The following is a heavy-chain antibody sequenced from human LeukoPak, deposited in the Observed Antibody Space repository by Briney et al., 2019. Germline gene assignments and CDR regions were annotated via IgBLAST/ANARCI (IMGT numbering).Heavy chain of an antibody. Sequence: PSQTLSLTCTVSGVSISSSGYFWTWIRQPPGKGLEWIGYIYYSGSTNYNPSLRSRVTISVDTSKNLFSLKLSSVTAAATAVYYCARGGGVGGYYDSSGYLDDAFDIWGQGTMVTVSS. CDR3: ARGGGVGGYYDSSGYLDDAFDI. V-gene: IGHV4-61*08. CDR2: IYYSGST. J-gene: IGHJ3*02. CDR1: GVSISSSGYF. D-gene: IGHD3-22*01.